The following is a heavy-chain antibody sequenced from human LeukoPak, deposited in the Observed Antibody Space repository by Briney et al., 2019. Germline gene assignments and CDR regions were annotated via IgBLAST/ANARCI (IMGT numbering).Heavy chain of an antibody. V-gene: IGHV1-3*01. Sequence: ASVKVSCKASGYTFTSYAMHWVRQAPGQRLEWMGWINAGNGNTKYSQKFQGRVTITRDTSASTAYMELSSLRSEDTAVYYCARGHIAARPSGAFDIWGQGTMVTVSS. D-gene: IGHD6-6*01. CDR2: INAGNGNT. CDR3: ARGHIAARPSGAFDI. J-gene: IGHJ3*02. CDR1: GYTFTSYA.